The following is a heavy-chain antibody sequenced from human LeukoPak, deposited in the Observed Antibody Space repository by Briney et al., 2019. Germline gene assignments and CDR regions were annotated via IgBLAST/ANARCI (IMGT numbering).Heavy chain of an antibody. CDR3: VAIAVAGQFY. CDR2: IAYDGSDK. CDR1: GFAFSGYG. V-gene: IGHV3-30*02. Sequence: GGSLRLSCAASGFAFSGYGMHWVRQAPGKGLEWVTYIAYDGSDKFYADSVRGRFTISRDNSKNTLYVQMNSLRVEDTAMYYCVAIAVAGQFYWGQGTLVTVSS. J-gene: IGHJ4*02. D-gene: IGHD6-19*01.